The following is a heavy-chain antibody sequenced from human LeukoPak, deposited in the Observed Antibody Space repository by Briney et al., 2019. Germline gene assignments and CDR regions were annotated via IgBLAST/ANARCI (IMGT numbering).Heavy chain of an antibody. CDR1: GDSVSSNTTA. Sequence: SQTLSLTCAISGDSVSSNTTAWNWIRQSPSRGLEWLGRTYYRSKWFNDYAVSVKSRIGINPDTSKNQFSLQLNFMTPEDTAVYYGARGGGAFDYWGQGTLVTASS. CDR3: ARGGGAFDY. CDR2: TYYRSKWFN. D-gene: IGHD1-26*01. J-gene: IGHJ4*02. V-gene: IGHV6-1*01.